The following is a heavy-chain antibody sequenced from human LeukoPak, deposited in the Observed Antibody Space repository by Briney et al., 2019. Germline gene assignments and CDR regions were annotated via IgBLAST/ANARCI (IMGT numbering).Heavy chain of an antibody. D-gene: IGHD2-2*01. Sequence: PGGSLKLSCAASGFSFSGSAIHWVRQAPGKGLEWVGRIRGAGYSDAPAYVASVRGRFTISRDDSKSTAYLQMNSLKAEDTAVYYCTVPASGGNWLDPWGPGTLVTVSS. CDR1: GFSFSGSA. CDR3: TVPASGGNWLDP. V-gene: IGHV3-73*01. J-gene: IGHJ5*02. CDR2: IRGAGYSDAP.